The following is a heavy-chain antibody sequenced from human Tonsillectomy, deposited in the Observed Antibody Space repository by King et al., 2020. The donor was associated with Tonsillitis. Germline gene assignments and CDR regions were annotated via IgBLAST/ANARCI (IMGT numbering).Heavy chain of an antibody. J-gene: IGHJ4*02. Sequence: VQLQQWGAGLLKPSETLSLTCAVYGGSFSGYYWSWIRQPPGKGLEWIGEINHSGSTNYNPSLKSRVTISVDTSKNQFSLKLSSVTAADTAVYYCSRGSGGTVRYFDYWGQGTLVTVSS. D-gene: IGHD1-7*01. CDR3: SRGSGGTVRYFDY. CDR1: GGSFSGYY. V-gene: IGHV4-34*01. CDR2: INHSGST.